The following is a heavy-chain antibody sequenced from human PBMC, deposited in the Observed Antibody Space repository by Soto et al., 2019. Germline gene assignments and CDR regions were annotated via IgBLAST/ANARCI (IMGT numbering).Heavy chain of an antibody. J-gene: IGHJ5*02. CDR1: GYTFTSYG. Sequence: QVQLVQSGAEVKKPGASVKVSCKASGYTFTSYGISWVRQAPGQGLEWMGWISAYNGNTNYAQKLQGRATMTTDTSTSTAYMELRSLRSDDTAVYYCARCLAVLRYFDWLMEDWFDPWGQGTLVTVSS. CDR3: ARCLAVLRYFDWLMEDWFDP. D-gene: IGHD3-9*01. V-gene: IGHV1-18*04. CDR2: ISAYNGNT.